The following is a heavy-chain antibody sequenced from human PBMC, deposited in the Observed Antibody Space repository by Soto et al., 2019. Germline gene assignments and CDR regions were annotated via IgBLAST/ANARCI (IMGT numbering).Heavy chain of an antibody. V-gene: IGHV4-31*03. Sequence: PSETLSLTCTVSGGSISSGGYYWSWIRQHPGKGLEWIGYIYYSGSTYYNPSLKSRVTISVDTSKNQFSLKLSSVTAADTAVYYCARARQYYDCEIDPWGQGTLVTVSS. J-gene: IGHJ5*02. D-gene: IGHD3-22*01. CDR2: IYYSGST. CDR3: ARARQYYDCEIDP. CDR1: GGSISSGGYY.